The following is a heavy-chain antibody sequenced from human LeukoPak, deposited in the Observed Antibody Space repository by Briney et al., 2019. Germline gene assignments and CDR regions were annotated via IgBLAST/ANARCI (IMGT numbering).Heavy chain of an antibody. J-gene: IGHJ6*02. V-gene: IGHV1-46*01. CDR3: ARSLVGVDSRGPYYYYGMDV. D-gene: IGHD3-22*01. CDR2: INPSGGTP. CDR1: GYTFTSYG. Sequence: ASVKVSCKASGYTFTSYGISWVRQAPGQGLEWMGIINPSGGTPTYAQRFQGRVTMTRDTSTSTVYMELSSLRSEDTAVYYCARSLVGVDSRGPYYYYGMDVWGQGTTVTVSS.